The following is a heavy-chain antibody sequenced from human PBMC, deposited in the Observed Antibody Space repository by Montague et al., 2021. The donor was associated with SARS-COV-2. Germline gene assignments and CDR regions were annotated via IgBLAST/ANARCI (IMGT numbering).Heavy chain of an antibody. CDR3: ANPKGAFDI. CDR2: ISGSGGTT. V-gene: IGHV3-23*01. Sequence: SLRLSCAAPGLTFSNYAMSWVRQAPGKGPECVSGISGSGGTTYCADSVKGRFTISRDNSKNTLYLQMNSLRAEDTAVYYCANPKGAFDIWGQGTMVTVSS. CDR1: GLTFSNYA. J-gene: IGHJ3*02.